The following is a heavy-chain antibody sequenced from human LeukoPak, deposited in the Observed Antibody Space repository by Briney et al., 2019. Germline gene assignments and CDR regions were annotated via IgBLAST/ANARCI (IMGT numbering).Heavy chain of an antibody. V-gene: IGHV4-39*01. CDR2: IYYSGST. J-gene: IGHJ4*02. D-gene: IGHD3-9*01. CDR3: ASRNDILTGYVFDF. CDR1: GGSISVTPYY. Sequence: SETLSLTCAISGGSISVTPYYLGWIRQPPGKGLEWIGSIYYSGSTSYNPSLKSRVTISVDTSKNQFPLKLTSVTAADTAVYYCASRNDILTGYVFDFWGQGTLVTVSS.